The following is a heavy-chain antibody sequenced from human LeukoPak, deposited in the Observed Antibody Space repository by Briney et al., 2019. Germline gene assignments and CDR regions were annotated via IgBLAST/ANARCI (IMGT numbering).Heavy chain of an antibody. D-gene: IGHD6-19*01. V-gene: IGHV6-1*01. Sequence: SQTLSLTCVVSGDSVSSKNGAWNWIRQSPSRGLEWLGRTYYRSKWYNDYAESMEGRMTISQDTSKNQYSLHLSSVTPDDTAVHYCARDFGTTGWHTFDYWGQGTLVTVSS. CDR1: GDSVSSKNGA. CDR2: TYYRSKWYN. J-gene: IGHJ4*02. CDR3: ARDFGTTGWHTFDY.